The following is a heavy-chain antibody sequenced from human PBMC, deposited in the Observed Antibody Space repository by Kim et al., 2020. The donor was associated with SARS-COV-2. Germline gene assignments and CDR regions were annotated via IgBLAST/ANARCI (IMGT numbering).Heavy chain of an antibody. J-gene: IGHJ3*02. Sequence: SETLSLTCTVSGGSISSYYWSWIRQPPGKGLEWIGYIYYSGSTNYNPSLKSRVTISVDTSKNQFSLKLSSVTAADTAVYYCARGLVRGAIFAFDIWGQGTMVTVSS. D-gene: IGHD3-10*01. CDR3: ARGLVRGAIFAFDI. CDR1: GGSISSYY. V-gene: IGHV4-59*01. CDR2: IYYSGST.